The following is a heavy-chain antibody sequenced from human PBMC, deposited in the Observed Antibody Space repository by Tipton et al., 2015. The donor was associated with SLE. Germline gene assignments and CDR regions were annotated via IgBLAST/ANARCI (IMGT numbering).Heavy chain of an antibody. CDR2: ISGNGGST. J-gene: IGHJ4*02. V-gene: IGHV3-23*01. CDR3: ALGKWFGEPVDY. D-gene: IGHD3-10*01. CDR1: GFTFSSYA. Sequence: SLRLSCAASGFTFSSYAMSWVRQAPGKGLEWVSGISGNGGSTYYADSVKGRFTISRDNSKNTLFLQMNSLRAEDTAVYSCALGKWFGEPVDYWGQGTLVTVSS.